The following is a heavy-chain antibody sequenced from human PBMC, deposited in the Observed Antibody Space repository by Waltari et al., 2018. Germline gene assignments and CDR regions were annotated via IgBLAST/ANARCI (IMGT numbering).Heavy chain of an antibody. Sequence: QVQLQESGPGLVKPSETMSLTCAVSGSSISSGYYWGGSRQPPGKGLEWIGSIYHSGSTYYNPSLKSRVTISVDTSKNQFSLKLSSVTAADTAVYYCARQTYSGSYPSMYYFDYWGQGTLVTVSS. D-gene: IGHD1-26*01. J-gene: IGHJ4*02. CDR1: GSSISSGYY. CDR3: ARQTYSGSYPSMYYFDY. V-gene: IGHV4-38-2*01. CDR2: IYHSGST.